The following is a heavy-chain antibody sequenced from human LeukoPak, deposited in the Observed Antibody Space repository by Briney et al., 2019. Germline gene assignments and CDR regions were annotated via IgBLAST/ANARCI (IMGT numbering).Heavy chain of an antibody. V-gene: IGHV3-23*01. CDR1: GFTFSSYA. CDR2: FSGSGAGT. J-gene: IGHJ4*02. D-gene: IGHD6-13*01. CDR3: ATQYGSSWRDYFDY. Sequence: GGSLRLSCAASGFTFSSYAMSWVRQAPGQGLEWVSAFSGSGAGTYSADSVKGRFTVSRDSSKNTLYLQMNNLRAEDTAVYYCATQYGSSWRDYFDYWGQGTLVTVSS.